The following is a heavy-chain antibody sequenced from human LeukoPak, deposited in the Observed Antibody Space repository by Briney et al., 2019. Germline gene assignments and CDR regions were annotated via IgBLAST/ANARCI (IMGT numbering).Heavy chain of an antibody. D-gene: IGHD5-18*01. CDR2: IYYSGST. Sequence: PSQTLSLTCTVSGGSISSGGYYWSWTRQHPGKGLECIRYIYYSGSTYYNPSLKSRLTISVDTSKNQFSLKLSSVTAADTAVYYCARALQYSYGYLAFDPWGQGTLVTVSS. V-gene: IGHV4-31*03. CDR3: ARALQYSYGYLAFDP. CDR1: GGSISSGGYY. J-gene: IGHJ5*02.